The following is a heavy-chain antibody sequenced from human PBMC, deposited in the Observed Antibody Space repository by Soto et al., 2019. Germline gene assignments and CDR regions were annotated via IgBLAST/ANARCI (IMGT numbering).Heavy chain of an antibody. Sequence: EVQLVESGGGLVQPGRSLRLSCSASGFTFADYAMHWVRQGPGKGLEWVSGISWTSGSIGYADSVKGRFTISRDNAKNYLYLQVNSLRTEDAALYYCAKGGYCSTTSCLLAAFDIWGQVTMVTVSS. D-gene: IGHD2-2*01. J-gene: IGHJ3*02. CDR3: AKGGYCSTTSCLLAAFDI. CDR2: ISWTSGSI. V-gene: IGHV3-9*01. CDR1: GFTFADYA.